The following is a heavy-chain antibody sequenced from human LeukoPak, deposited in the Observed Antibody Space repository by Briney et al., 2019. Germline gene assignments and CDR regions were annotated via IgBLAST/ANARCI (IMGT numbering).Heavy chain of an antibody. J-gene: IGHJ3*02. V-gene: IGHV3-9*01. CDR1: GFTFDNYA. D-gene: IGHD3-16*01. Sequence: GGSLRLSCAAAGFTFDNYAMHWVRQAPGKGLEWVSRISWNTGNIDYADSVKGRFTISRDNAKNSLYLQMNSLRAEDTALYYCAKGTTFDAFDMWSQGTMVTVSS. CDR2: ISWNTGNI. CDR3: AKGTTFDAFDM.